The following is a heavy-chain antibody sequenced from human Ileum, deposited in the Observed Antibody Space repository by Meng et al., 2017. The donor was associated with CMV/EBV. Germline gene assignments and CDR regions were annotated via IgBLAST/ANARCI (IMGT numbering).Heavy chain of an antibody. Sequence: GESLKISCAASGFSFSTFTMGWVRQAPGKGLERVSTFDVNGGGATLYTDSVKGRFTISRDTSENTLYLQMNSLRVDDTALYYCAKGVTSGSPYRAFDLLGQGTKVTVSS. CDR3: AKGVTSGSPYRAFDL. CDR1: GFSFSTFT. CDR2: FDVNGGGAT. V-gene: IGHV3-23*01. J-gene: IGHJ3*01. D-gene: IGHD3-22*01.